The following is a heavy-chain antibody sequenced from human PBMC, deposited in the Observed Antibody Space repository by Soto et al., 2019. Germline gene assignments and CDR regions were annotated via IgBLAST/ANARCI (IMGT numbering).Heavy chain of an antibody. CDR1: GYTFNSHA. CDR2: INAGNDNT. V-gene: IGHV1-3*01. CDR3: GRDQSGIGYYVDWFDP. D-gene: IGHD3-10*02. Sequence: GASVKVSCKAYGYTFNSHAIHWVRQAPGQRHEWLGWINAGNDNTYYSEKFEGRVTFTRDTAATTVNMELTSLTSEDTAIYYCGRDQSGIGYYVDWFDPWGQGTLVTVSS. J-gene: IGHJ5*02.